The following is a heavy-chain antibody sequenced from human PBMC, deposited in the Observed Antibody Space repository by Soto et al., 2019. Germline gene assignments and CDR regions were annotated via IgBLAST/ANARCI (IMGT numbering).Heavy chain of an antibody. CDR1: GFAFRTYA. J-gene: IGHJ6*02. CDR3: AKTGPYCGGDCSRYFYGMDV. V-gene: IGHV3-23*01. CDR2: IWGSGDRT. Sequence: PGGSLRLCCAAAGFAFRTYAMAWVRQAPGKGLEWVSGIWGSGDRTFYADSVKGRFTISRDNYRNTLYLQMYSLTAEDTALYYCAKTGPYCGGDCSRYFYGMDVWGQGTTVTVSS. D-gene: IGHD2-21*02.